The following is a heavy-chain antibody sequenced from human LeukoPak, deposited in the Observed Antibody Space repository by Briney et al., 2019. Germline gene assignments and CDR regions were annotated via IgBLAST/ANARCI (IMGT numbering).Heavy chain of an antibody. D-gene: IGHD3-10*01. V-gene: IGHV4-59*11. CDR1: GASISGHY. J-gene: IGHJ5*02. Sequence: SETLSLTWTVSGASISGHYLTWIRHAPGKGLEGMGYMSYFGSTNYNPSLQSRVTISVDTSKNQFSLKLSSVTDADTAVYYCARFYAQYYGSGSYYIDWFDPWGQGTLVTVSS. CDR3: ARFYAQYYGSGSYYIDWFDP. CDR2: MSYFGST.